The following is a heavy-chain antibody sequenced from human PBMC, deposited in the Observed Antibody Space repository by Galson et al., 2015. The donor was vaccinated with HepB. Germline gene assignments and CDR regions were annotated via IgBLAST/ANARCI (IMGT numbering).Heavy chain of an antibody. V-gene: IGHV6-1*01. CDR3: ARYEWLRSPEYYYYGMDV. CDR1: GDSVSSNSAA. D-gene: IGHD5-12*01. Sequence: CAISGDSVSSNSAAWNWIRQSPSRGLEWLGRTYYRSKWYNDYAVSVKSRITINPDTSKDQFSLQLNSVTPEDTAVYYCARYEWLRSPEYYYYGMDVWGQGTTVTVSS. CDR2: TYYRSKWYN. J-gene: IGHJ6*02.